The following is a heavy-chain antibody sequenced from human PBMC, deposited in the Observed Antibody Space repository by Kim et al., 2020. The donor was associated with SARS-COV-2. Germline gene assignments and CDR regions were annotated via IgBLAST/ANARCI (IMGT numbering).Heavy chain of an antibody. CDR3: ARTGDSDAFDI. CDR2: I. V-gene: IGHV3-21*01. Sequence: IYNADSGKGRFTISRDNAKNSLYLQMNSLRAEDTAVYYCARTGDSDAFDIWGQGTMVTVSS. D-gene: IGHD1-26*01. J-gene: IGHJ3*02.